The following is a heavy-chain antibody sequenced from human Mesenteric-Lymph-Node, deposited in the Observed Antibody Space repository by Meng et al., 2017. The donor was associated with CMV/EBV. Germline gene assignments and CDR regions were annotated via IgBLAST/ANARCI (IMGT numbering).Heavy chain of an antibody. CDR1: GFSVTSNY. J-gene: IGHJ4*01. D-gene: IGHD2-21*02. CDR2: IRGSGGDA. V-gene: IGHV3-53*01. CDR3: TRGADFGVTVPGY. Sequence: GGSLRLSCAASGFSVTSNYMNWVRQAPGKGLEWVSRIRGSGGDAAYAGFAQGRFTVSRDNSQNTLYLQMNFLRVEDTAVYHCTRGADFGVTVPGYWGHGALVTVSS.